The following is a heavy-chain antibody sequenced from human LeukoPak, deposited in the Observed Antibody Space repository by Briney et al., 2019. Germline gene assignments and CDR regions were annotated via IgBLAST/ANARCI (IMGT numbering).Heavy chain of an antibody. D-gene: IGHD2-21*02. CDR2: IAGSSPTT. CDR3: TRGDGWSTRMKV. CDR1: GFTFSSYG. V-gene: IGHV3-23*05. Sequence: GGSLRLSCAASGFTFSSYGMSWVRQAPGKGLDWLSWIAGSSPTTDYADSVRGRFTISRDNFKNTLFLQMNSLRVEDTAVYFCTRGDGWSTRMKVWGQGTTVAVSS. J-gene: IGHJ6*02.